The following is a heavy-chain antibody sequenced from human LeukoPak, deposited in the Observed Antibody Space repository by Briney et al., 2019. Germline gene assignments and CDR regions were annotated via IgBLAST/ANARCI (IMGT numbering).Heavy chain of an antibody. CDR3: ARDRYSSSPYYYYYYYMDV. CDR2: ISSSGSTI. CDR1: GFTFSSYE. V-gene: IGHV3-48*03. J-gene: IGHJ6*03. Sequence: GGSLRLSCAASGFTFSSYEMNWVRQAPGKGLEWVSYISSSGSTIYYADSVKGRFTISRDNAKNSLYLQMNSLRAEDTAVYYCARDRYSSSPYYYYYYYMDVWGKGTTVTVSS. D-gene: IGHD6-6*01.